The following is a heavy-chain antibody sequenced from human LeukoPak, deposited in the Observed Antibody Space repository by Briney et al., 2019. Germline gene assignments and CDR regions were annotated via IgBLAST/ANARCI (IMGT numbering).Heavy chain of an antibody. CDR1: GFTFSSYA. CDR3: ARWTNYHAFDI. J-gene: IGHJ3*02. V-gene: IGHV3-53*01. Sequence: GRSLRLSCAASGFTFSSYAMHWVRQAPGKGLEWVSLLYSHGATNYADSVKGRFTISRDDSKNTVYLQMNSLRAEDTAVYYCARWTNYHAFDIWGQGTMVTVSS. D-gene: IGHD1-7*01. CDR2: LYSHGAT.